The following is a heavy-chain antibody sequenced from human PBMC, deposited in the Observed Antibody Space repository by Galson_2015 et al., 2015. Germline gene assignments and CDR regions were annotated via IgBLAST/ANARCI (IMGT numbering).Heavy chain of an antibody. D-gene: IGHD5-18*01. CDR2: IYGGVYTYT. Sequence: SLRLSCAASGFTVSSNYMSWVRQAPGKGLEWVSVIYGGVYTYTYYADSVKGRFTISRDNSKNTVFLQMNGLRDDDTAVYYCARDRLNVNTWYHYKDVWGRGTTVTVSS. CDR3: ARDRLNVNTWYHYKDV. CDR1: GFTVSSNY. J-gene: IGHJ6*03. V-gene: IGHV3-53*01.